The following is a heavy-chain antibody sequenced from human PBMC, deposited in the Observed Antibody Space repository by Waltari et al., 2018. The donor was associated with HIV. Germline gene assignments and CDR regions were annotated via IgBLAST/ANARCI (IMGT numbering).Heavy chain of an antibody. D-gene: IGHD3-10*01. CDR1: GYTVTGYY. Sequence: QVQLVQSGAEMKKPGASVKVSCKASGYTVTGYYMHWVRQAPGQGLEWMGRINPNTGGTNYAQKFQGRVAMTRDTSISTAYMELSRLRSDDTAVYYCASTYGSGSSYYYYYYMDVWGKGTTVTVSS. V-gene: IGHV1-2*06. CDR3: ASTYGSGSSYYYYYYMDV. CDR2: INPNTGGT. J-gene: IGHJ6*03.